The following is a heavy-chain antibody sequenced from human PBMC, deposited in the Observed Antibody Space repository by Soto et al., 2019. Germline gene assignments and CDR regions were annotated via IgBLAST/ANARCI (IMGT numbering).Heavy chain of an antibody. CDR1: GFTFSSYG. Sequence: QVQLVESGGGVVQPGRSLRLSCAASGFTFSSYGMHWVRQAPGKGLEWVAVIWYDGSNKYYADSVKGRFTISRDNSENTLYLQMNSLRAEDTAVYYCARSEYSSSRRRPHYYYYMDVWGKGTTVTVSS. CDR2: IWYDGSNK. J-gene: IGHJ6*03. CDR3: ARSEYSSSRRRPHYYYYMDV. D-gene: IGHD6-6*01. V-gene: IGHV3-33*01.